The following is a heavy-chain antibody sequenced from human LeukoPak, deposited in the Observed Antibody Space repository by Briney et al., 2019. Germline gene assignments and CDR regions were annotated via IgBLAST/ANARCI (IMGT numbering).Heavy chain of an antibody. D-gene: IGHD5/OR15-5a*01. V-gene: IGHV4-34*01. Sequence: SEPLSLTCAVYGGSFCGYYWRWIRQPPGEGLEWMGELNHSESPIYNPSLKSRVNISADTSKNQFSLKLSSVAVADTAVYDCARGRGQRGNLSAGVYSHSGRFDYWGQGTLDTVSS. CDR1: GGSFCGYY. J-gene: IGHJ4*02. CDR2: LNHSESP. CDR3: ARGRGQRGNLSAGVYSHSGRFDY.